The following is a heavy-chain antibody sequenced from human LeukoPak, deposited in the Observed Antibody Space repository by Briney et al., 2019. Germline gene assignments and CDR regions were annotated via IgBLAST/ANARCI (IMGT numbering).Heavy chain of an antibody. J-gene: IGHJ4*02. CDR3: ARSIAAAGTRHTSSNFDY. CDR1: GGSISSGGYY. V-gene: IGHV4-61*08. Sequence: KTSQTLSLTCTVSGGSISSGGYYWSWIRQPPGKGLERIGYIYYSGSTNYNPSLKSRVTISVDTSKNQFSLKLSSVTAADTAVYYCARSIAAAGTRHTSSNFDYWGQGTPVTVSS. D-gene: IGHD6-13*01. CDR2: IYYSGST.